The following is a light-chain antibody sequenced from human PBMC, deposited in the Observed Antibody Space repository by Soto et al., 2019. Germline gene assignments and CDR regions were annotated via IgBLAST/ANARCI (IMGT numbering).Light chain of an antibody. CDR1: QSISSY. CDR3: QQSYSTPPT. Sequence: DIPMTQSPSSLSASVGDRVTITCRASQSISSYLNWYQQKPGKAPKLLIYAASSLQSEVPSRFSGSGSGTDFTLTISSLQPEDFATYYCQQSYSTPPTFGGGTKVEIK. CDR2: AAS. V-gene: IGKV1-39*01. J-gene: IGKJ4*01.